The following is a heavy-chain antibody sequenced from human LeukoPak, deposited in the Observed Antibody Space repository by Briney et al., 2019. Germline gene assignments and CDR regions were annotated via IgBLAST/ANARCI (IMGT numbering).Heavy chain of an antibody. CDR3: ARHGEKGSSSWFDP. CDR1: GYRFTSYW. D-gene: IGHD6-13*01. Sequence: GESLEISCKGSGYRFTSYWIGWVRQLPGKGLEWMGIIYPGDSDTRYSASFQGQVTISADKPIITAYLQWSSLKASDTAMYYCARHGEKGSSSWFDPWGQGTLVTVSS. CDR2: IYPGDSDT. V-gene: IGHV5-51*01. J-gene: IGHJ5*02.